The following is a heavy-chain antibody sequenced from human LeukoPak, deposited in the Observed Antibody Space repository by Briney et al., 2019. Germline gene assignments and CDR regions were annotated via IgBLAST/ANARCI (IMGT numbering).Heavy chain of an antibody. D-gene: IGHD3-10*01. J-gene: IGHJ4*02. CDR1: GGSFSGYY. CDR2: INHSGST. V-gene: IGHV4-34*01. Sequence: SETLSLTCAVYGGSFSGYYWSWIRQPPGKGLERIGEINHSGSTNYNPSLKSRVTISVDTSKNQFSLKLSSVTAADTAVYYCARGLPRDYYGSGSYYKPPDYWGQGTLVTVSS. CDR3: ARGLPRDYYGSGSYYKPPDY.